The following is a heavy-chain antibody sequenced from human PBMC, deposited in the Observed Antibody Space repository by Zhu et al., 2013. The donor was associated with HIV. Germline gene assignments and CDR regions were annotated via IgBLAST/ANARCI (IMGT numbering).Heavy chain of an antibody. D-gene: IGHD6-13*01. CDR3: ARGRRVGSLAAAGIRTISSWFDP. CDR1: GGSFSGYY. CDR2: INHSGST. V-gene: IGHV4-34*01. J-gene: IGHJ5*02. Sequence: QVQLQQWGAGLLKPSETLSLTCAVYGGSFSGYYWSWIRQPPGKGLEWIGEINHSGSTNYNPSLKSRVTISVDTSKNQFSLKLSSVTAADTAVYYCARGRRVGSLAAAGIRTISSWFDPWGQGTLVTVSS.